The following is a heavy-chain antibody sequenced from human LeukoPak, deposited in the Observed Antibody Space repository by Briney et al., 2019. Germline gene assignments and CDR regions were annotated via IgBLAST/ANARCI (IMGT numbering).Heavy chain of an antibody. V-gene: IGHV4-39*07. CDR1: GGSISSSSYY. CDR2: IYYSGST. CDR3: ARDLPASYYYDSSGYPNNAFDI. Sequence: KASETLSLTCTVSGGSISSSSYYWGWIRQPPGKGLEWIGSIYYSGSTYYNPSLKSRVTISVDTSKNQFSLKLSSVTAADTAVYYCARDLPASYYYDSSGYPNNAFDIWGQGTMVTVSS. J-gene: IGHJ3*02. D-gene: IGHD3-22*01.